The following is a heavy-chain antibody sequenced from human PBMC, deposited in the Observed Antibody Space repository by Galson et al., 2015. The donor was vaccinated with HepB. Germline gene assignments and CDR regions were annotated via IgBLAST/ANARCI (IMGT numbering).Heavy chain of an antibody. CDR1: GFTFSAYT. CDR2: ISTNGATI. V-gene: IGHV3-48*02. CDR3: VRGFFGSERYSAYWYFDL. Sequence: SLRLSCAASGFTFSAYTMNWVRRAPGKGLESIAYISTNGATIYYADSVKGRFTVSRDNARNSLYLQMNSLRDQDTAVYSCVRGFFGSERYSAYWYFDLWGPGTLVTVSA. D-gene: IGHD3-10*01. J-gene: IGHJ2*01.